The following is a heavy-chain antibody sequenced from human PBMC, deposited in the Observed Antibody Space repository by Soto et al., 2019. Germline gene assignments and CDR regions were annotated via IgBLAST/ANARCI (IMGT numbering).Heavy chain of an antibody. J-gene: IGHJ3*02. Sequence: ASVKVSCKTSGYTFNTYGINWVRQAPGQGLELMGWISAYDGKTTYAEKFQGRVTLTTDTSTSTAYMELRSLRSDDTAVYYCARTDYIDYGAFDIWGQGTMVTVSS. CDR1: GYTFNTYG. V-gene: IGHV1-18*01. D-gene: IGHD4-17*01. CDR3: ARTDYIDYGAFDI. CDR2: ISAYDGKT.